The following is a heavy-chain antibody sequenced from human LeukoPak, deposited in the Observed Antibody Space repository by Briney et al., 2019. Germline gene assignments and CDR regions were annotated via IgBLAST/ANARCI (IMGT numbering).Heavy chain of an antibody. D-gene: IGHD2-2*03. CDR1: GGSFSGYY. V-gene: IGHV4-34*01. Sequence: SETLSLTCAVYGGSFSGYYWSWIRQPPGKGLEWIGEINHSGSTNYSPSLKSRVTISVDTSKNQFSLKLSSVTAADTAVYYCARRGYCSSTSCYGYYYYGMDVWGQGTTVTVSS. CDR2: INHSGST. J-gene: IGHJ6*02. CDR3: ARRGYCSSTSCYGYYYYGMDV.